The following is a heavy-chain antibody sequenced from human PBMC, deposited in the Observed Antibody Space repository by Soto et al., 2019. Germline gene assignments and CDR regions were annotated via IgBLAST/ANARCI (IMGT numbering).Heavy chain of an antibody. CDR1: GYSFTTYG. D-gene: IGHD3-3*02. Sequence: AXVKVSCKTSGYSFTTYGIRWVRQAPGQGLEWMGWISGYNGNTNYAQNLQGRVTMTTDTSTSTAYMELRSLRSDDTAVYYCARVLGNDAFDIWGQGTMVTVSS. CDR2: ISGYNGNT. CDR3: ARVLGNDAFDI. J-gene: IGHJ3*02. V-gene: IGHV1-18*01.